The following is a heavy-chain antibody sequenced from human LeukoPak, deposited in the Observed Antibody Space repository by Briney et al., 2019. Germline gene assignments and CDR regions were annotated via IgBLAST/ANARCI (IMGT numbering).Heavy chain of an antibody. D-gene: IGHD3-3*01. CDR3: ARQVDAYNRVLY. V-gene: IGHV5-51*01. Sequence: GESLKISCQGSGYSITSYLIGWVRQMPGKGLEWMGIIYPGDSDTRYSPSFQGQVTISADKSISTAYLQWSSLKASATAMYYCARQVDAYNRVLYRGQGTLVTVSS. J-gene: IGHJ4*02. CDR1: GYSITSYL. CDR2: IYPGDSDT.